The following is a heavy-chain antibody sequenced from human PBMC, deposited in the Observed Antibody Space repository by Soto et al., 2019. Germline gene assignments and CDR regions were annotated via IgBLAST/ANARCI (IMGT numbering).Heavy chain of an antibody. CDR2: ISGSGGST. Sequence: GGSLSLSCAASGFTFSSYSMSWVRQARGKGLEWVSAISGSGGSTYYADSVKGRFTISRDNSKNTLYLQMNSLRAEGTAVYYCAKAALGSTSRPFDYWGQGTLVTVSS. CDR3: AKAALGSTSRPFDY. V-gene: IGHV3-23*01. CDR1: GFTFSSYS. D-gene: IGHD6-13*01. J-gene: IGHJ4*02.